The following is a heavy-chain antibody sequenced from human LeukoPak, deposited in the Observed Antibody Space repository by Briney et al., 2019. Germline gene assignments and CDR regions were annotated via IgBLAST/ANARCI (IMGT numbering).Heavy chain of an antibody. CDR2: ISYDGSNK. Sequence: GGSLRLSCAASGFTFSSYAMHWVRQAPGKGLEWVAVISYDGSNKYYADSVKGRFTISRDNSKNTLYLQMNSLRAEDTAVYYCARPSRADIWFGEFTYGMDVWGQGTTVTVSS. CDR3: ARPSRADIWFGEFTYGMDV. J-gene: IGHJ6*02. CDR1: GFTFSSYA. D-gene: IGHD3-10*01. V-gene: IGHV3-30-3*01.